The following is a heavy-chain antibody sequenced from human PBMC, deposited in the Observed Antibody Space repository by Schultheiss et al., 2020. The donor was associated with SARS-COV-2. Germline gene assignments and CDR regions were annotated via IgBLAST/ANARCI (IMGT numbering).Heavy chain of an antibody. Sequence: SQTLSLTCAVYGGSFSGYYWSWIRQPPGKGLEWIGEINHSGSTNYNPSLKSRVTISVDTFKNQFSLKLSSVTAADTAVYYCARHVVQGYDFWSGYFDPERNWFDPWGQGTLVTGSS. J-gene: IGHJ5*02. V-gene: IGHV4-34*01. D-gene: IGHD3-3*01. CDR1: GGSFSGYY. CDR3: ARHVVQGYDFWSGYFDPERNWFDP. CDR2: INHSGST.